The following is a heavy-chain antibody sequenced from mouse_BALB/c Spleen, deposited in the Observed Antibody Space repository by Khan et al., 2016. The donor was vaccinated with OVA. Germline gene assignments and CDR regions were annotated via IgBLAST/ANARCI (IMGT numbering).Heavy chain of an antibody. Sequence: EVELVESGGGLVKPGGSLKLSCAASGFNFSDYYMYWVRQTPEKRLEWVATISDGGKYFYYIDSGKGRFTISRDDAKNILYLLMNSMKSEDTGMYYCERGHYGNPFAYWGQGTLVTVSA. CDR2: ISDGGKYF. CDR1: GFNFSDYY. CDR3: ERGHYGNPFAY. V-gene: IGHV5-4*02. J-gene: IGHJ3*01. D-gene: IGHD1-1*02.